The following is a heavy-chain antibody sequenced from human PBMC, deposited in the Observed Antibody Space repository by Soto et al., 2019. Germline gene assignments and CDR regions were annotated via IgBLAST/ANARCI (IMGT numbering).Heavy chain of an antibody. CDR2: ISRDGGTK. D-gene: IGHD2-8*02. J-gene: IGHJ4*02. V-gene: IGHV3-30*03. CDR1: GFTVSTYG. CDR3: TGEVASGY. Sequence: QVQLVESGGGVVQPGRSLRLSCAVSGFTVSTYGMQWVRQAPDKGLEWVAVISRDGGTKYDADSVKGRFTISRDNSRNTLFLEMNSLRGDDMAVYYCTGEVASGYWGQGTLVTVSS.